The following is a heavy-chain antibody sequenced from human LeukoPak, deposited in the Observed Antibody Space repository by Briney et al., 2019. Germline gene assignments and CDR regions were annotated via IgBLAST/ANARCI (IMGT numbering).Heavy chain of an antibody. CDR1: GFTFSHHW. CDR3: ARATSYSNYGMDV. CDR2: INSDGSST. D-gene: IGHD6-13*01. Sequence: GGSLRLSCAASGFTFSHHWMHWVRQVPGQGLVWVSRINSDGSSTTYADSVKGRFTISRDNARNTLYLQMNSLRAEDTAVHYCARATSYSNYGMDVWGQGTTVTVSS. J-gene: IGHJ6*02. V-gene: IGHV3-74*01.